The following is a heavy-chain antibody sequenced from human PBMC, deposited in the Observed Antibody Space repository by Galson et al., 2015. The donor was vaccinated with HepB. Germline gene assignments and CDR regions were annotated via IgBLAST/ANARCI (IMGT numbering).Heavy chain of an antibody. CDR3: ARRPHCSGGSCYWFDP. J-gene: IGHJ5*02. Sequence: SVKVSCKASGYTFTSYGISWVRQAPGQRLEWMGWISAYNGNTNYAQKLQGRVTMTTDTSTSTAYMELRSLRSDDTAVYYCARRPHCSGGSCYWFDPWGQGTLVTVSS. V-gene: IGHV1-18*04. D-gene: IGHD2-15*01. CDR1: GYTFTSYG. CDR2: ISAYNGNT.